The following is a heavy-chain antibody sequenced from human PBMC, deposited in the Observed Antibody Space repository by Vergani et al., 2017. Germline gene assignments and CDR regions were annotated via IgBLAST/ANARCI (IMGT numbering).Heavy chain of an antibody. Sequence: QVQVVQSGAEVKKSGASVKVSCTTSGYTFSTSYMHWVRQAPGQGLEWMGIINPSGGDTNYAQKIQGRVTMDKDTSTSTVYMGLSSLRSEDTAIYYCARGDYGIGTGYRYWLGGALLGVCVASPCXRKDS. V-gene: IGHV1-46*03. J-gene: IGHJ5*01. CDR2: INPSGGDT. CDR1: GYTFSTSY. CDR3: ARGDYGIGTGYRYWLGGALLGVCVASPCXRKDS. D-gene: IGHD3-9*01.